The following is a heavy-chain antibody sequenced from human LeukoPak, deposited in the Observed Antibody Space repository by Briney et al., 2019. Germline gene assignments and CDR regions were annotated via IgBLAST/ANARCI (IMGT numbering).Heavy chain of an antibody. CDR3: ATRYCGGDCYPYYYGMDV. CDR2: ISAYSGNT. J-gene: IGHJ6*02. CDR1: GYTFTSYG. Sequence: ASVKVSCKASGYTFTSYGISWVRQAPGQGLEWMGWISAYSGNTNYAQKLQGRVTMTTDTSTSTAYMELRSLRSDDTAVYYCATRYCGGDCYPYYYGMDVWGQGTTVTVSS. D-gene: IGHD2-21*02. V-gene: IGHV1-18*01.